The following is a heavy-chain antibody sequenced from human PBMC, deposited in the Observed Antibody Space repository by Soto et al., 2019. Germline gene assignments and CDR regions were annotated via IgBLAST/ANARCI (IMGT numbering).Heavy chain of an antibody. V-gene: IGHV4-59*01. CDR2: IYYSGST. Sequence: SETLSLTCTVSGGSIISYYCSCIRQPPGKGLEWIVYIYYSGSTNYNPSLKSRVTISVDTSKNQFSLKLSSVTAADTAVYYCARTYPTGWFDPWGQGTRVTVSA. CDR3: ARTYPTGWFDP. D-gene: IGHD4-17*01. CDR1: GGSIISYY. J-gene: IGHJ5*02.